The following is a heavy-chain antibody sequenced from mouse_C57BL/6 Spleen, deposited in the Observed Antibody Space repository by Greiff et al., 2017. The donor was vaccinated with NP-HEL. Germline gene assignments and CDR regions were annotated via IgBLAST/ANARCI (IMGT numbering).Heavy chain of an antibody. CDR3: AREDYYGSSDWYFEV. J-gene: IGHJ1*03. V-gene: IGHV5-4*01. CDR2: ISDGGSYT. Sequence: EVMLVESGGGLVKPGGSLKLSCAASGFTFSSYAMSWVRQTPEKRLEWVATISDGGSYTYYPDNVKGRFTISRDNAKNNLYLQMSHLKSEDTAMYYCAREDYYGSSDWYFEVWGTGTTVTVSS. D-gene: IGHD1-1*01. CDR1: GFTFSSYA.